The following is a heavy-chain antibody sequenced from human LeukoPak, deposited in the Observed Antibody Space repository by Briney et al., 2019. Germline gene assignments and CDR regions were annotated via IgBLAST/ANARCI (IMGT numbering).Heavy chain of an antibody. CDR1: GYTFTSYG. Sequence: GASVKVSCKASGYTFTSYGIIWVRQAPGQGLEWMGWISAYNGNTDYAQKFQGRVTMTTDTSTSTAFMELRSLRSDDTAVYYCARGGISGGYDSADYWGQGTLVTVSS. V-gene: IGHV1-18*01. CDR2: ISAYNGNT. CDR3: ARGGISGGYDSADY. D-gene: IGHD5-12*01. J-gene: IGHJ4*02.